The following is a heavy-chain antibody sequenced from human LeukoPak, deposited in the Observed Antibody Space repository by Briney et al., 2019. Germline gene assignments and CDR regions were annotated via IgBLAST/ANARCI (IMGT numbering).Heavy chain of an antibody. J-gene: IGHJ4*02. CDR3: ARGGYYDFWSGFDN. CDR1: GGSITSSNYY. CDR2: MFHGGTT. Sequence: PSETLSLTCTVSGGSITSSNYYWGWIRQPPGKELEWMGSMFHGGTTYYNPSLKSRLTISVDTSKNQFSLKLSSVTAADTAVYYCARGGYYDFWSGFDNWGQGTLVTVSS. D-gene: IGHD3-3*01. V-gene: IGHV4-39*01.